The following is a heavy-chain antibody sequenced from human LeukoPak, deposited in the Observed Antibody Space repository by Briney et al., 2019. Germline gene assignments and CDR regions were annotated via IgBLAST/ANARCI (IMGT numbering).Heavy chain of an antibody. D-gene: IGHD3-10*01. J-gene: IGHJ4*02. CDR1: GFTFSSYA. CDR2: ISGSGGST. Sequence: GGSLRLSCAASGFTFSSYAMNWVRQAPGKGLEWVSGISGSGGSTYYADSVKGRFTISRDNSKNRLYLQMNSLRAEDTAVYYCAKRPRGNYLDPFDYWGQGTLVTVSS. V-gene: IGHV3-23*01. CDR3: AKRPRGNYLDPFDY.